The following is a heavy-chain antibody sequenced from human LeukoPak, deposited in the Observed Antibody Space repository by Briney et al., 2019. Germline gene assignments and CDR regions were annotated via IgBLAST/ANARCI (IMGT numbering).Heavy chain of an antibody. V-gene: IGHV4-59*08. CDR2: IYYSGST. Sequence: SETLSLTCTVSGGSIRSYYWSWIRQPPGKGLEWIGYIYYSGSTNHNPSLKSRVTISVDTSKSQFSLKLSSVTAADTAVYYCARRHLRIAAAPGPFDYWGQGTLVTVSS. J-gene: IGHJ4*02. CDR3: ARRHLRIAAAPGPFDY. D-gene: IGHD6-13*01. CDR1: GGSIRSYY.